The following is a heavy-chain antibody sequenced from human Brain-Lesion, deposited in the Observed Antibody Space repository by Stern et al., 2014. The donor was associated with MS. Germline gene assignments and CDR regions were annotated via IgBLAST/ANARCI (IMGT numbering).Heavy chain of an antibody. J-gene: IGHJ6*02. CDR1: GGSISSGGYY. CDR3: ARGRVVPGFQYYATDV. D-gene: IGHD2-2*01. Sequence: VQLVESGPGLVKPSQTLSLSCTVSGGSISSGGYYWSWIRQPAGKGLEWIGRIFNSGSTSYTPPLKSGVTISIDPSKNQFSLRLNSMTAADTAVYYCARGRVVPGFQYYATDVWGQGTTVIVSS. CDR2: IFNSGST. V-gene: IGHV4-61*02.